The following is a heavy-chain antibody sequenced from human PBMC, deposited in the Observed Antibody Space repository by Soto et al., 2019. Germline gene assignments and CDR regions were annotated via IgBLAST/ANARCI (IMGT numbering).Heavy chain of an antibody. V-gene: IGHV4-39*07. CDR3: ARTDHVAAAGMFDY. CDR2: IYSTENT. CDR1: GGSVSSNSYS. Sequence: PSETLSLTCTVSGGSVSSNSYSWGWIRQSPGKGLEWIGIIYSTENTYYHPSLKSRVTISVDTSKNQISLKVRSMTVADTALYYCARTDHVAAAGMFDYWGQGTLVTVSS. D-gene: IGHD6-13*01. J-gene: IGHJ4*02.